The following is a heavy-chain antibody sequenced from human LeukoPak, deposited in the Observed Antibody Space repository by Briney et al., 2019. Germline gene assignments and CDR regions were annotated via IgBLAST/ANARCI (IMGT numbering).Heavy chain of an antibody. J-gene: IGHJ3*02. V-gene: IGHV4-39*07. CDR2: IYYSGST. Sequence: PAETLSLTCTVSGGSISSSSYYWGWIRQPPGKGLEWIGSIYYSGSTYYNPSLKSRVTISVDTSKNQFSLKLSSVTAADTAVYYCARDGAGRAFDIWGQGTMVTVSS. CDR3: ARDGAGRAFDI. CDR1: GGSISSSSYY. D-gene: IGHD1-26*01.